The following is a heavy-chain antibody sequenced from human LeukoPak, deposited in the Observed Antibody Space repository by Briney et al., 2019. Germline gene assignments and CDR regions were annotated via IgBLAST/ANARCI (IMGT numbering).Heavy chain of an antibody. D-gene: IGHD6-6*01. J-gene: IGHJ4*02. CDR1: GGSISSSSYY. CDR2: IYYSGNT. V-gene: IGHV4-39*01. Sequence: PSETLSLTCTVSGGSISSSSYYWGWIRQPPGKGLEWIGSIYYSGNTYYNPSLKSRVTISVDTSKTQFSLKLSSVTAADTAVHYCARLEWGSGGSASFDYWGQGTLVTVSS. CDR3: ARLEWGSGGSASFDY.